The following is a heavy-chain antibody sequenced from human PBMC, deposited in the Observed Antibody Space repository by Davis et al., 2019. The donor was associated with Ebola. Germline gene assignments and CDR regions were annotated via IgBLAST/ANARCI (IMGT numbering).Heavy chain of an antibody. CDR2: IRSKANSYAT. J-gene: IGHJ6*02. CDR3: TSEVWRGDV. D-gene: IGHD1-14*01. CDR1: GFTFSGSA. Sequence: GESLNTSCAASGFTFSGSAMHWVRQASGKGLEWVGRIRSKANSYATPYAASVKGRFTISSNDSKNTAYLQMKSQKTEDTAVYYCTSEVWRGDVWGQGTTVTVSS. V-gene: IGHV3-73*01.